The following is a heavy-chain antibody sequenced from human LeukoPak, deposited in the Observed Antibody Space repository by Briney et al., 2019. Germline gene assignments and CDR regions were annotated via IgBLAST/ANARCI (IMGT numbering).Heavy chain of an antibody. CDR1: GFTFSSYS. V-gene: IGHV3-7*01. CDR2: IKQDGSEK. Sequence: GGSLRLSCAASGFTFSSYSMNWVRQAPGKGLEWVANIKQDGSEKYYVDSVKGRFTISRDNAKNSLYLQMNSLRAEDTAVYYCARDESRDGYNLFDYWGQGTLVTVSS. J-gene: IGHJ4*02. D-gene: IGHD5-24*01. CDR3: ARDESRDGYNLFDY.